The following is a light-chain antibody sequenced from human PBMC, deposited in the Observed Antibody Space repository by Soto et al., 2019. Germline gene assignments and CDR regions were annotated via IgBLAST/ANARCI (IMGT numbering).Light chain of an antibody. CDR1: QSVSDK. V-gene: IGKV3-15*01. CDR3: EQYKSWPYT. CDR2: GAS. Sequence: EIVTTQSPATLSVSPGERATLSCRASQSVSDKSAWYQQKPGQAPRLLIFGASTRATGIPARFSGSGSETEFTLAISSLQSEYFAVYCREQYKSWPYTFGQGTKVGIK. J-gene: IGKJ2*01.